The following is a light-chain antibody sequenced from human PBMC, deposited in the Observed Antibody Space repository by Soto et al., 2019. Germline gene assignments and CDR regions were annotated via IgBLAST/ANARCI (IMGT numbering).Light chain of an antibody. V-gene: IGKV3-20*01. Sequence: EIVLTQSPGTLSLSPGERATLSCRASQSVSSSYLAWYQQKPGQAPRLLIYGASSRATGIPDRFSGSGSGTDFTLTISILEPEDCAVYYCQQYGSSPPWTFGQGTKVEIK. CDR1: QSVSSSY. CDR2: GAS. J-gene: IGKJ1*01. CDR3: QQYGSSPPWT.